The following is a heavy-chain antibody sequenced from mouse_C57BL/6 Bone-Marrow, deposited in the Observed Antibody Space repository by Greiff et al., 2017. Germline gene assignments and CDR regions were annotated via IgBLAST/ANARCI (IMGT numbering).Heavy chain of an antibody. J-gene: IGHJ2*01. CDR2: ISDGGSYT. V-gene: IGHV5-4*03. CDR1: GFTFSSYA. CDR3: ARALITTVSYFDY. D-gene: IGHD1-1*01. Sequence: EVTLVESGGGLVKPGGSLKLSCAASGFTFSSYAMSWVRQTPEKRLEWVATISDGGSYTYYPDNVKGRFTISRDNAKNNLYLQMSHLKSEDTAMYYCARALITTVSYFDYWGQGTTLTVSS.